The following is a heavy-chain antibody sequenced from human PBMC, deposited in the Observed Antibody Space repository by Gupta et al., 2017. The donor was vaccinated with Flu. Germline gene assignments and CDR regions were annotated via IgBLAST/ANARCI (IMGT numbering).Heavy chain of an antibody. CDR2: IWYDGSNK. CDR1: GFTFSSYG. J-gene: IGHJ5*02. CDR3: ARADPKDGGWFDP. V-gene: IGHV3-33*01. D-gene: IGHD3-16*01. Sequence: QVQLVESGGGVVQPGRSLRLSCAASGFTFSSYGMHWVRQAPGKGLEWVAVIWYDGSNKYYADSVKGRFTISRDNSKNTLYLQMNSLRAEDTAVYYCARADPKDGGWFDPWGQGTLVTVSS.